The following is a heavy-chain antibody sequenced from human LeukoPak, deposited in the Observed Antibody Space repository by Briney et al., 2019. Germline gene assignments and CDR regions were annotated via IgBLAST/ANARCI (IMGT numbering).Heavy chain of an antibody. D-gene: IGHD3-22*01. CDR2: ISSSGSTI. CDR1: GFTYSSYE. J-gene: IGHJ4*02. Sequence: GGSLRLSCAASGFTYSSYEMNWVRQAPGKGLEWVSYISSSGSTIYYADSVKGRFTISRDNAKNSLYLQMNSLRAEDTAVYYCARDSSGYYDYWGQGTLVTVSS. CDR3: ARDSSGYYDY. V-gene: IGHV3-48*03.